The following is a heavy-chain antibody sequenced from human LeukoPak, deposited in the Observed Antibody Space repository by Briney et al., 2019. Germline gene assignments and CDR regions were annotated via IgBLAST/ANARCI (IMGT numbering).Heavy chain of an antibody. Sequence: GGSLRLSCAASGFTFDDYAMHWVRQAPGKGLEWVSGITWNSGSVAYADSVKGRFTISRDNAKNSLYLQMNNLRTEDTAVYYCARERDGRFFDYWGQGTLVTVSS. CDR2: ITWNSGSV. J-gene: IGHJ4*02. CDR3: ARERDGRFFDY. CDR1: GFTFDDYA. D-gene: IGHD5-24*01. V-gene: IGHV3-9*01.